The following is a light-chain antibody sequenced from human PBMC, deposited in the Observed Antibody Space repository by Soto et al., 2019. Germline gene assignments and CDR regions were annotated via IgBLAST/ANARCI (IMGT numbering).Light chain of an antibody. V-gene: IGKV1-39*01. CDR1: QSVSTY. CDR2: AAS. Sequence: DIQMTQSPSSLSASVGDRVTITCRASQSVSTYLNWYQQKPGKAPRLLIYAASTLQSGVPSRFGGSGSGTAFTLTISSLQPEDFSTYYCQQSYSTPLTFGGGTKVEIK. CDR3: QQSYSTPLT. J-gene: IGKJ4*01.